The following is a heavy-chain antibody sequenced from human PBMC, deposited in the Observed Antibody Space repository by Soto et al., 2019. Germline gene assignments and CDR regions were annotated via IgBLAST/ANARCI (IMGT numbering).Heavy chain of an antibody. V-gene: IGHV1-3*01. Sequence: ASVKVSCKASGYSFTSYAMHWVRQAPGQGLEWMGWINAGNGNTKYSQRFQGRVTITRDTSASTAYMELSSLRSEDTALYYCARAVAVPADFDYWGEGTLVTVSS. CDR1: GYSFTSYA. CDR2: INAGNGNT. J-gene: IGHJ4*02. CDR3: ARAVAVPADFDY. D-gene: IGHD6-19*01.